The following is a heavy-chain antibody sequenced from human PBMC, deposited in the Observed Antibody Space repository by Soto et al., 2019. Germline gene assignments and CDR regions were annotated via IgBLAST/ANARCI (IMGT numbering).Heavy chain of an antibody. CDR2: IYYSGST. J-gene: IGHJ4*02. V-gene: IGHV4-31*03. CDR1: GGSISSGGYY. CDR3: ARAVVVVADPFDY. Sequence: QVQLQESGPGLVKPSQTLSLTCTVSGGSISSGGYYWSWIRQHPGKGLAWIGYIYYSGSTYYNPSLKSRVTISVDTSKNQVSLKLSSVTAADTSVYYCARAVVVVADPFDYWGEGSLVTVAS. D-gene: IGHD2-15*01.